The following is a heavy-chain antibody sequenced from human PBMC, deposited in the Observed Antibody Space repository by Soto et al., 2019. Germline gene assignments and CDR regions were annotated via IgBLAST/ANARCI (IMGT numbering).Heavy chain of an antibody. CDR3: AKNSGWFNT. D-gene: IGHD3-10*01. CDR2: IGGGVETT. V-gene: IGHV3-23*01. Sequence: EFQVMQSGGGLVQPGGSLRLACAASGFPFSTTAMSWVRQAPGKGLEWVSTIGGGVETTYYADSVKGRFTISRDNSKNTVYLQMDGLRVDDTAVYYCAKNSGWFNTWGQGDLVTVSS. CDR1: GFPFSTTA. J-gene: IGHJ5*02.